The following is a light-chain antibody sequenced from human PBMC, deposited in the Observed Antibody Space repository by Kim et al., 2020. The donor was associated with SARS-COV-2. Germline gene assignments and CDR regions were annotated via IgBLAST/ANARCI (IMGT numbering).Light chain of an antibody. Sequence: SYEPTQPPSVSVSPGQTASITCSGDKLGDKYASWYQQKPGQSPVVVIFRDNRRPSGFPERFSGSNSGNTATLTISGTQTMDEADYYCQAWDSNIYVFGTGTKVTVL. CDR3: QAWDSNIYV. V-gene: IGLV3-1*01. CDR1: KLGDKY. J-gene: IGLJ1*01. CDR2: RDN.